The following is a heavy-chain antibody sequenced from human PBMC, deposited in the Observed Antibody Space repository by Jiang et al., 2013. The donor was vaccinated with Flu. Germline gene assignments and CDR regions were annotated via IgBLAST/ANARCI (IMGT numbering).Heavy chain of an antibody. CDR1: GGSVGSGTDH. Sequence: GPGLVKPSETLSLTCTVSGGSVGSGTDHWGWIRQPPGKGLEWIGSRYQSGSTYYNPSLKSRVAISVDTSKNQFSLNLNSVTAADTAVYYCARGSHVSSSNFDYWGQGTLVTVSS. D-gene: IGHD6-6*01. CDR2: RYQSGST. CDR3: ARGSHVSSSNFDY. J-gene: IGHJ4*02. V-gene: IGHV4-39*01.